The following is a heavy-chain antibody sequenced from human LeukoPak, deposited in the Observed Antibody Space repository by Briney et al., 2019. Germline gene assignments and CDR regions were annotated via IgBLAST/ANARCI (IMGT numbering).Heavy chain of an antibody. CDR1: GFYFSAYA. V-gene: IGHV3-23*01. CDR2: ISGSAHQT. J-gene: IGHJ4*02. CDR3: AKESYGPTALHFDF. D-gene: IGHD2-21*02. Sequence: GGSLRLSCAASGFYFSAYAMSWVRQAPGRGLEWVSAISGSAHQTYYADSVKGRLTISRDNSKNTVYLQMDSLRAEDTAIYYCAKESYGPTALHFDFWGQGALATVSS.